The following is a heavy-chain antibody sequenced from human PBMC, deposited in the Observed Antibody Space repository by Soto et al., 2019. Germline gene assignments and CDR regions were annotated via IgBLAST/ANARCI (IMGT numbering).Heavy chain of an antibody. J-gene: IGHJ6*02. Sequence: QVQLVQSGAEVKKPGSSVKVSCKASGGTFSSYTISWVRQAPGQGLEWMGRIIPILGIANYAQKFQGRVTITADKSTSTAYMELSSLRSEDTAVYYCARSVHLVLRGHYYYGMDAWGQGTTVTVSS. CDR1: GGTFSSYT. CDR3: ARSVHLVLRGHYYYGMDA. CDR2: IIPILGIA. D-gene: IGHD3-10*01. V-gene: IGHV1-69*02.